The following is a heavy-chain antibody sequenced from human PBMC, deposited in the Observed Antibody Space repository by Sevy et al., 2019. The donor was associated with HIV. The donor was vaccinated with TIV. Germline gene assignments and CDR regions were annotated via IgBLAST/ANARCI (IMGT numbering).Heavy chain of an antibody. CDR1: GFTFSSYA. J-gene: IGHJ4*02. CDR3: ARETTQYSSSYFDY. Sequence: GGSLRLSCAASGFTFSSYAMSWVRQAPGKGLEWVSAISGSGGSTYYADSVKGRFTISRDNAKNSLYLQMNSLRAEDTAVYYCARETTQYSSSYFDYWGQGTLVTVSS. D-gene: IGHD6-6*01. V-gene: IGHV3-23*01. CDR2: ISGSGGST.